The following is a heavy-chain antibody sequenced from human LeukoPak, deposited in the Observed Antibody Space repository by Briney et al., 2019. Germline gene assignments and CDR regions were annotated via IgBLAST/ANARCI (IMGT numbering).Heavy chain of an antibody. CDR1: GYTFTGYY. Sequence: GASVKASRKASGYTFTGYYINWVRQAPGQGLEWIGWINPNNGGTNYTQKFQGRVTMTRDTSMSSASMELIRLTSDDTAVYYCARQWRGPAVPFDFWGQGTVVTVSS. J-gene: IGHJ4*02. CDR2: INPNNGGT. V-gene: IGHV1-2*02. D-gene: IGHD6-19*01. CDR3: ARQWRGPAVPFDF.